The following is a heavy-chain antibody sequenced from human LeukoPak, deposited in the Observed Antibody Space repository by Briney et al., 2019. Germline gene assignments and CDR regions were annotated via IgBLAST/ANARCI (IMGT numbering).Heavy chain of an antibody. J-gene: IGHJ4*02. Sequence: ASVKLSFKASGYTFTSYGISWVRQAPGQGLEWMGWISAYNGNTNYAQKLQGRVTMTTDTSTSTAYMELRSLRSDDTAVYYCARSHPAGFYFDYWGQGTLVTVSS. V-gene: IGHV1-18*01. CDR1: GYTFTSYG. CDR3: ARSHPAGFYFDY. CDR2: ISAYNGNT. D-gene: IGHD6-13*01.